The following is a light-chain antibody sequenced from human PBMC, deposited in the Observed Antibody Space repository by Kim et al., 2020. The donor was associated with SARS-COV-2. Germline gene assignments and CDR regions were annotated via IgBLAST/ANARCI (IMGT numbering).Light chain of an antibody. V-gene: IGKV1-9*01. CDR3: QQLNSYPYT. CDR2: AAS. CDR1: QGISSH. J-gene: IGKJ2*01. Sequence: DIQLTQSPSFLSASAGDRVTLTCRASQGISSHLAWYQQKPGEAPKLLIYAASTLEGGVSSRFTGTGSGTEFTLTINSLQPEDFATYYCQQLNSYPYTFGQGTKLEI.